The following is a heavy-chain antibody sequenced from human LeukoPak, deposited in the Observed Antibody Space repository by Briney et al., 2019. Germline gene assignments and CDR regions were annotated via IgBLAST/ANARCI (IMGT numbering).Heavy chain of an antibody. CDR2: IYPSSGST. CDR3: ARDSSNWGVDY. Sequence: ASVKVSCKASGYTFTGYYIHWMRQAPGQGLEWMGIIYPSSGSTTYARKFQGRLTMTRDTSTSAIYMELSSLRSEDTAVYYCARDSSNWGVDYWGQGTLVTVSS. CDR1: GYTFTGYY. V-gene: IGHV1-46*01. D-gene: IGHD6-13*01. J-gene: IGHJ4*02.